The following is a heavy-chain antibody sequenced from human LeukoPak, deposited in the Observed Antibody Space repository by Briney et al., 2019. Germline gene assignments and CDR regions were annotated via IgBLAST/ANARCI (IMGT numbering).Heavy chain of an antibody. Sequence: GGSLRLSCAASGFTFSSYAMSWVHQAPGKGLEWVSAISGSGGSTYYADSVKGRFTISRDNSKNTLYLQMNSLRAEDTAVYYCAKPYVPSYYYYGMDVWGQGTTVTVSS. J-gene: IGHJ6*02. CDR1: GFTFSSYA. D-gene: IGHD2-2*01. CDR2: ISGSGGST. V-gene: IGHV3-23*01. CDR3: AKPYVPSYYYYGMDV.